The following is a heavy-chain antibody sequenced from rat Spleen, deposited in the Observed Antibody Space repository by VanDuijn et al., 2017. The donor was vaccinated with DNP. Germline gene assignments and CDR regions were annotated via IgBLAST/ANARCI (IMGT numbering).Heavy chain of an antibody. CDR2: VNSADIT. D-gene: IGHD1-4*01. Sequence: EVQLQESGPGLVKPSQSLSLTCSVNYYSITSSYRWNWIRLFPGNKLEWMGYVNSADITYYNPSLKRRISITRDTSKNQFFLQVNSVTTEDTATYSCAAGPNGYNYFDYWGQGVMVTVSS. CDR3: AAGPNGYNYFDY. CDR1: YYSITSSYR. J-gene: IGHJ2*01. V-gene: IGHV3-3*01.